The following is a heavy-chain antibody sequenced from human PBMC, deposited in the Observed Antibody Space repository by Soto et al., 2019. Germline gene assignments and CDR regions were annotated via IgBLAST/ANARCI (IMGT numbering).Heavy chain of an antibody. Sequence: EVQLLESGGGFVQPGESLRLSCAASGLTFRLSAMSWVRQAPGRGLDWVSSLSGGGSTTDYADSVKGRFTISRENSKNKVHLQMNSLRAEDTAVYYCAKVPDYDILTGCDYWGQGALVTVSS. CDR3: AKVPDYDILTGCDY. J-gene: IGHJ4*02. CDR2: LSGGGSTT. V-gene: IGHV3-23*01. D-gene: IGHD3-9*01. CDR1: GLTFRLSA.